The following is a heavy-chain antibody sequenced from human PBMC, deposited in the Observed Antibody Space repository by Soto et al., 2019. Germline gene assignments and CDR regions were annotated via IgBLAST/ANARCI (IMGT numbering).Heavy chain of an antibody. J-gene: IGHJ4*02. D-gene: IGHD3-10*01. Sequence: SETLSLTCTVSGGSISSGGYYWSWIRQHPGRGLEWIGYIHYSGSTYYNPSLKSRVTTSIDTSKSQFSLKLSSVTAADTAVYYCARGRITTVRGVIDFDYWGQGTLVTVSS. CDR1: GGSISSGGYY. CDR2: IHYSGST. CDR3: ARGRITTVRGVIDFDY. V-gene: IGHV4-31*03.